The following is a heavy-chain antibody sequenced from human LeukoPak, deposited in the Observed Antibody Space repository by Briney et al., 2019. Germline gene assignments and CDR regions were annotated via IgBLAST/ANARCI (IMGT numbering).Heavy chain of an antibody. V-gene: IGHV3-7*01. J-gene: IGHJ4*02. CDR2: IKQDGSEK. CDR1: GFTFSSYW. Sequence: GGTLRLSCAASGFTFSSYWMSWVRQAPGKGLEWVANIKQDGSEKYYVDSVKGRFTISRDNAKNSLYLQMNSLRAEDTAVYYCARDKGIYYDTSGYSYYFNYWVQGTLVTVSS. D-gene: IGHD3-22*01. CDR3: ARDKGIYYDTSGYSYYFNY.